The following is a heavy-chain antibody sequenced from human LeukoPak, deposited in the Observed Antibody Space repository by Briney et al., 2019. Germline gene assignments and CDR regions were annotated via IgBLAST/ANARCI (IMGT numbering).Heavy chain of an antibody. J-gene: IGHJ5*01. CDR2: ISGSGLST. D-gene: IGHD3-22*01. Sequence: GGSLRLSCAASGFTCSSYAMIWVRQAPGKGLECVSAISGSGLSTFYADSMKGRLTISRDNSKNMLYLQINSLGAEDTAVYFCARSRGFRARDDSWGQGTLVTVSS. V-gene: IGHV3-23*01. CDR1: GFTCSSYA. CDR3: ARSRGFRARDDS.